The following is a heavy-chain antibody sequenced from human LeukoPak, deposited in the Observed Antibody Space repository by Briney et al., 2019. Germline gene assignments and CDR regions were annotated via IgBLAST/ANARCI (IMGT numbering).Heavy chain of an antibody. D-gene: IGHD3-10*01. J-gene: IGHJ4*02. V-gene: IGHV1-2*02. CDR3: ATYYSDTSARD. Sequence: LWASVKVSCKASGHIFTAYYMFWVRQAPGQGLEWMGWINPNSGGTNLAPNFQGRVTLTSDTSISTAYMELSGLTSDDTAVYFCATYYSDTSARDWGQGTLVTVSS. CDR1: GHIFTAYY. CDR2: INPNSGGT.